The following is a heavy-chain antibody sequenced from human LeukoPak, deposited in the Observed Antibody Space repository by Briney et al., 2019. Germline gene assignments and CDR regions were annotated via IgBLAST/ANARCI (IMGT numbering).Heavy chain of an antibody. J-gene: IGHJ4*02. CDR1: GGSISDYY. D-gene: IGHD6-19*01. CDR3: ASESVALAGIDY. CDR2: IYYSGTT. Sequence: PSETLSLTCTVSGGSISDYYWSWIRRPPGKGLEWIGYIYYSGTTSYNPSLKSRVTISVDTSKNQISLRLSSVIAADTAVYYCASESVALAGIDYWGQGALVTVSP. V-gene: IGHV4-59*08.